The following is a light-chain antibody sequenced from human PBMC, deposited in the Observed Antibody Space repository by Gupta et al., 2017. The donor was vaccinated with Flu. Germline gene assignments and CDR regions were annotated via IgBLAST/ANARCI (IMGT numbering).Light chain of an antibody. J-gene: IGLJ1*01. V-gene: IGLV2-11*01. Sequence: QSALTQPRSVSGSPGQSVTISCTGTTSNIGGYNSVSWYQQHPGRAPKLMIYDVNQRPSGVPDRFYGSKSGNTASLTISGLQAEDEADFYCCSYAVGHTFVFGPGTKVTVL. CDR3: CSYAVGHTFV. CDR2: DVN. CDR1: TSNIGGYNS.